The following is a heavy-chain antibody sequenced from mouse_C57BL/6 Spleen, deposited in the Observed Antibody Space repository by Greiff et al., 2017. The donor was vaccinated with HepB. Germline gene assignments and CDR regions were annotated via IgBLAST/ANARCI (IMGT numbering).Heavy chain of an antibody. CDR3: ARYDEYGAWFAY. D-gene: IGHD2-3*01. CDR2: IDPNSGGT. J-gene: IGHJ3*01. V-gene: IGHV1-72*01. CDR1: GYTFTSYW. Sequence: QVQLKESGAELVKPGASVKLSCKASGYTFTSYWMHWVKQRPGRGLEWIGRIDPNSGGTKYNEKFKSKATLTVDKPSSTAYMQLSSLTSEDSAVYCWARYDEYGAWFAYWGQGTLVTVSA.